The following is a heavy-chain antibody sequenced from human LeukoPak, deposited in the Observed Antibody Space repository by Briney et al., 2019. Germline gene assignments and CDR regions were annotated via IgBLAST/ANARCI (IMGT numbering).Heavy chain of an antibody. CDR2: IPYDGSNK. CDR3: AKDWYDSSSLYY. Sequence: GRSLRLSCAASGFTFSSYAMHWVRQAPGKGLEWVAVIPYDGSNKYYADSVKGRFTISRDNSKNTLYLQMNSLRAEDTAVYYCAKDWYDSSSLYYWGQGTLVTVSS. CDR1: GFTFSSYA. D-gene: IGHD6-13*01. V-gene: IGHV3-30*04. J-gene: IGHJ4*02.